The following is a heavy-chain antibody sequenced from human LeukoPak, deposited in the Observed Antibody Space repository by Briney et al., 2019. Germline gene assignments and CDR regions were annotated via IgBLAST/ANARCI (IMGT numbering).Heavy chain of an antibody. Sequence: RASVKVSCKASGYTFTSYGISWVRQAPGQGLEWMGWISAYNGNTNYAQKLQGRVTMTRNTSISTAYMELSSLRSEDTAVYYCAREFKIRSSSSFLGYWGQGTLVTVSS. J-gene: IGHJ4*02. CDR1: GYTFTSYG. CDR2: ISAYNGNT. CDR3: AREFKIRSSSSFLGY. D-gene: IGHD6-13*01. V-gene: IGHV1-18*01.